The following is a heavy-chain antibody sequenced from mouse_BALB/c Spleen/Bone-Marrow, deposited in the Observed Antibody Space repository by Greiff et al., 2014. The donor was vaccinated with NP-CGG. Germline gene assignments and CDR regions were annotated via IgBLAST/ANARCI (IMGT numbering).Heavy chain of an antibody. J-gene: IGHJ4*01. V-gene: IGHV5-4*02. Sequence: VQLKESGGGLVKPGGSLKLSCAASGFTFSDYYMYWVRQTPDRRLEWVATISDGGDYTDYPDNVKGRFTISRDNAKNTLYLKMSSLKSEDTAMYYCARTYRPYALDYWGQGTSVTVSS. D-gene: IGHD2-14*01. CDR3: ARTYRPYALDY. CDR1: GFTFSDYY. CDR2: ISDGGDYT.